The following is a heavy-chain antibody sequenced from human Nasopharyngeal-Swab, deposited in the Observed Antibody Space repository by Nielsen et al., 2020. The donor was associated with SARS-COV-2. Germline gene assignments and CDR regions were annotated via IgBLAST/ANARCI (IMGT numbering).Heavy chain of an antibody. D-gene: IGHD6-19*01. Sequence: GGSLRLSCAASGFTFSSYSMNWVRQAPGKGLEWVSYISSSSSTIYYADSVKGRFTISRDNAKNSLYLQMNSLRPEDTALYYCAKLGAQGAVADHFDSWGQGTLVTVSS. CDR2: ISSSSSTI. V-gene: IGHV3-48*01. J-gene: IGHJ4*02. CDR3: AKLGAQGAVADHFDS. CDR1: GFTFSSYS.